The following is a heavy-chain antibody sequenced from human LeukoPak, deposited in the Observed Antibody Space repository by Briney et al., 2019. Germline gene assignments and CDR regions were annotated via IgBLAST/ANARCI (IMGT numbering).Heavy chain of an antibody. Sequence: ETLSPTCAVYGGSFSGYYWSWIRQPPGKGLEWIGEINHSGSTNYNPSLKSRVTISVDTSKNQFSLKLSSVTAADTAVYYCARARRDGYNRGAFDIWGQGTMVTVSS. CDR3: ARARRDGYNRGAFDI. J-gene: IGHJ3*02. CDR1: GGSFSGYY. D-gene: IGHD5-24*01. CDR2: INHSGST. V-gene: IGHV4-34*01.